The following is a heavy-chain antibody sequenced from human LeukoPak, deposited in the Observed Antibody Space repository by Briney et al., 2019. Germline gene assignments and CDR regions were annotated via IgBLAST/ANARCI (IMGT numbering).Heavy chain of an antibody. J-gene: IGHJ4*02. V-gene: IGHV3-30-3*01. D-gene: IGHD1-26*01. CDR1: GFTFSSYE. CDR2: ISYDGSNK. Sequence: GGPLRLSCAASGFTFSSYEMNWVRQAPGKGLEWVAVISYDGSNKYYADSVKSRFTISRDNSKNTLYLQMNSLRAEDTAVYYCARTGSRELRPHDYWGQGTLVTVSS. CDR3: ARTGSRELRPHDY.